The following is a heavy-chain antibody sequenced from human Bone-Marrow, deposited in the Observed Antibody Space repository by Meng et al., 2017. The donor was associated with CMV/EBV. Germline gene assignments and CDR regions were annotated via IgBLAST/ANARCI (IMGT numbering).Heavy chain of an antibody. V-gene: IGHV4-39*07. CDR2: IYYSGST. CDR1: GGSITSSSYY. J-gene: IGHJ6*02. Sequence: SEPMSLTCTVSGGSITSSSYYWGWIRQPPGKGLEWIGSIYYSGSTYYNPSLKSRVTISVETSKNQFSLKLSSVTAADTAVYYWARIYSSSSYGMDVWGQGTTVTVSS. CDR3: ARIYSSSSYGMDV. D-gene: IGHD6-6*01.